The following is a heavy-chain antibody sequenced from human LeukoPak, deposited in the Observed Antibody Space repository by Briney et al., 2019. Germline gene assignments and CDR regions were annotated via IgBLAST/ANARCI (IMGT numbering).Heavy chain of an antibody. CDR3: ARGYCSSTSCSPLRAFDI. D-gene: IGHD2-2*01. CDR1: GGTFSSYA. Sequence: SVKVSCKASGGTFSSYAISWVRQAPGQGLEWMGGIIPIFGTANYAQKFQGRVTITADESTSTAYMELSSLRSEDTAVYYCARGYCSSTSCSPLRAFDIWGQGTMVTVSS. J-gene: IGHJ3*02. V-gene: IGHV1-69*01. CDR2: IIPIFGTA.